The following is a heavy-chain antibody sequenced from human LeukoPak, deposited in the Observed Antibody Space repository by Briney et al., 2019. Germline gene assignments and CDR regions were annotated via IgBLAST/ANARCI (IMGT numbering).Heavy chain of an antibody. Sequence: SETLSLTCTVSGYSISSGYYWGWIRQPPGKGREWIGNIYHTWSTYYNPSLKSRITMSVDTSKNQFSLNLRSVTAADTAVYYCARVAYFDSTGYYYSFDYWGQGTLVTVSS. J-gene: IGHJ4*02. CDR3: ARVAYFDSTGYYYSFDY. CDR2: IYHTWST. CDR1: GYSISSGYY. V-gene: IGHV4-38-2*02. D-gene: IGHD3-22*01.